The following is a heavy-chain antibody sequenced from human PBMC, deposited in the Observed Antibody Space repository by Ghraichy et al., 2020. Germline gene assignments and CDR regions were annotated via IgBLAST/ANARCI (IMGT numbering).Heavy chain of an antibody. CDR3: ARGRIAAAGSLFDY. V-gene: IGHV4-34*01. Sequence: SETLSITCAVYGGSFSGYYWSWIRQPPGKGLEWIGEINHSGSTNYNPSLKSRVTISVDTSKNQFSLKLSSVTAADTAVYYCARGRIAAAGSLFDYWGQGTLVTVSS. D-gene: IGHD6-13*01. CDR1: GGSFSGYY. J-gene: IGHJ4*02. CDR2: INHSGST.